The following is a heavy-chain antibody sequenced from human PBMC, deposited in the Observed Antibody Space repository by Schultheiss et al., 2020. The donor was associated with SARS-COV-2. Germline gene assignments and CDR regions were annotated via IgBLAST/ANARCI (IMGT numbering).Heavy chain of an antibody. V-gene: IGHV4-34*01. CDR3: ARVDYGGTIDY. Sequence: SETLSLTCAVYGGSFSGYYWSWIRQHPGKGLEWIGYIYYSGSTNYNPSLKSRVTISVDTSKNQFSLKLSSVTAADTAVYYCARVDYGGTIDYWGQGTLVTVSS. CDR2: IYYSGST. J-gene: IGHJ4*02. CDR1: GGSFSGYY. D-gene: IGHD4-23*01.